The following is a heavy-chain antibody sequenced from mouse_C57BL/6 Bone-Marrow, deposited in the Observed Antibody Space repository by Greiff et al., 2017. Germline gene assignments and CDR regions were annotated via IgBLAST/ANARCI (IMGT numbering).Heavy chain of an antibody. CDR3: ARKGDYYGRDYAMDY. CDR1: GYAFSSSW. Sequence: VQLQQSGPELVKPGASVKISCKASGYAFSSSWMNWVKQRPGKGLEWIGRIYPGDGDTNYNGKFKGKATLTADKSSSTAYMQLSSLTSEDSAVYFCARKGDYYGRDYAMDYWGQGTSVTVSS. V-gene: IGHV1-82*01. CDR2: IYPGDGDT. D-gene: IGHD1-1*01. J-gene: IGHJ4*01.